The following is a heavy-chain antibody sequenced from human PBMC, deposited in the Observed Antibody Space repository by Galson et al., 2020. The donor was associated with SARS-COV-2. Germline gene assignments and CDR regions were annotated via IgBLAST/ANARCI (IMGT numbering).Heavy chain of an antibody. Sequence: TGGSLRLSRAASGFTFSSYGMHWVRQAPGKGLEWVAVISYDGSNKYYADSVKGRFTISRDNSKNTLYLQMNSLRAEDTAVYYCAKDDTIFGVINYYYGMDVWGQGTTVTVSS. V-gene: IGHV3-30*18. CDR3: AKDDTIFGVINYYYGMDV. CDR2: ISYDGSNK. J-gene: IGHJ6*02. D-gene: IGHD3-3*01. CDR1: GFTFSSYG.